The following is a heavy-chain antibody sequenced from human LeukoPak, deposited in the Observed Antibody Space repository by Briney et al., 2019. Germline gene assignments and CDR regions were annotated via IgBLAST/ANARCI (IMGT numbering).Heavy chain of an antibody. J-gene: IGHJ4*02. CDR2: IRYDGNLE. CDR1: GFTVTNYG. CDR3: ARDRAWATDF. D-gene: IGHD3-10*01. V-gene: IGHV3-30*02. Sequence: GGSLRLSCAASGFTVTNYGIHWVRQAPGKGLEWVALIRYDGNLESYAESMKGRFTVSRDNSKNTVYLYLSGLRAEDTALYYCARDRAWATDFWGQGNLVTVSS.